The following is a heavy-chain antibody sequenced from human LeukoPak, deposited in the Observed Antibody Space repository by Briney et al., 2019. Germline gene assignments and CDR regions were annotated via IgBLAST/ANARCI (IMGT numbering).Heavy chain of an antibody. Sequence: GGSLRLSCAASGVTLSSYAMSWARQAPGKGLEWVSGISSSGSGGSTYYADSVKGRFTISRDNSKNTLYLQMNSLRAEDTAVYYCAKDYYDSSGYLRIGAFDIWGQGTMVTVSS. CDR3: AKDYYDSSGYLRIGAFDI. J-gene: IGHJ3*02. CDR1: GVTLSSYA. V-gene: IGHV3-23*01. D-gene: IGHD3-22*01. CDR2: ISSSGSGGST.